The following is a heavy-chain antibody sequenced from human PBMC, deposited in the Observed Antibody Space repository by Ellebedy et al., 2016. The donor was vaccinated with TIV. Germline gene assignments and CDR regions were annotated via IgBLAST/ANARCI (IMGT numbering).Heavy chain of an antibody. CDR1: GGTFSTYA. CDR3: ARGDSSNWYHTTLDY. J-gene: IGHJ4*02. D-gene: IGHD6-13*01. V-gene: IGHV1-69*10. Sequence: SVKVSCKASGGTFSTYAISWVRQAPGQGLEWMGGIIPILGITNYAQKFLGRVTVTADISTSTAYMELSSLRSEDTAMYYCARGDSSNWYHTTLDYWGQGSLVTVSS. CDR2: IIPILGIT.